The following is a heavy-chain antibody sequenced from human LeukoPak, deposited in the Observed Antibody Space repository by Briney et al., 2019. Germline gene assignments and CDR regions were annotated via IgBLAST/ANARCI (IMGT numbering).Heavy chain of an antibody. V-gene: IGHV4-61*02. CDR3: ARGRGRDVSFYYGMDV. Sequence: SQTLSLTCTVSRGSISSGSYYWSWIRQPAEKGLEWIGRIYGNGTTNHNPSLKSRATISVDTSKNHFSLKLSSVAAADTAVYYCARGRGRDVSFYYGMDVWGQGTTVTVSS. CDR2: IYGNGTT. CDR1: RGSISSGSYY. D-gene: IGHD3-10*01. J-gene: IGHJ6*02.